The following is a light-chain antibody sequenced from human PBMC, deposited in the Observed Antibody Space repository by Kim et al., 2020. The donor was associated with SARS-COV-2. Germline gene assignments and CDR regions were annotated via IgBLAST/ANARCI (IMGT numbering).Light chain of an antibody. CDR2: SKN. J-gene: IGLJ2*01. CDR1: SLRNYY. V-gene: IGLV3-19*01. Sequence: SSELTQDPAVSVALGQTVRITCQGDSLRNYYATWYQQKPGQAPIIVIYSKNNRPSGIPDRFSGSSSGNTASLTITGTQAGDEADYYCNSRDSNGDDVFGG. CDR3: NSRDSNGDDV.